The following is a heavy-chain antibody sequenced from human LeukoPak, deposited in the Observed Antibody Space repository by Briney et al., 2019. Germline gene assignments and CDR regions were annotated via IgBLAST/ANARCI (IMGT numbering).Heavy chain of an antibody. CDR1: GGSISSSSYY. CDR3: AREPLSGSSSWFDP. Sequence: SETLSLTCTVSGGSISSSSYYWSWIRQPPGKGLEWIGYIYYSGSTNYNPSLKSRVTISVDTSKNQFSLKLSSVTAADTAVYYCAREPLSGSSSWFDPWGQGTLVTVSS. CDR2: IYYSGST. J-gene: IGHJ5*02. V-gene: IGHV4-61*01. D-gene: IGHD3-10*01.